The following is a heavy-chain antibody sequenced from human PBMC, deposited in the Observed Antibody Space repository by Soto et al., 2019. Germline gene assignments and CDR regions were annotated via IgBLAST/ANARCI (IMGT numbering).Heavy chain of an antibody. J-gene: IGHJ4*02. CDR3: VPFFYGDYRDLTVTSSIG. CDR1: GGSFSGYY. CDR2: INHSGST. D-gene: IGHD4-17*01. V-gene: IGHV4-34*01. Sequence: QVQLQQWGAGLLKPSETLSLTCAVYGGSFSGYYWSWIRQPPGKGLEWIGEINHSGSTNYNPSLKSRVTISVDTSKNQFSLKLSSVTAADTAVYYCVPFFYGDYRDLTVTSSIGWGQGTLVTVSS.